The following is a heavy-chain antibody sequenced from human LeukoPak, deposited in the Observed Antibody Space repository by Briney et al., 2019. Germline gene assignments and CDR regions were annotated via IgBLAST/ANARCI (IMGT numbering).Heavy chain of an antibody. CDR1: GFTFSDYY. V-gene: IGHV3-11*01. CDR2: ISSSGSTI. CDR3: ARDRLMYYYDSSAAFGI. Sequence: GGSLRLSCAASGFTFSDYYMSWIRQAPGKGLEWVSYISSSGSTIYYADSVKGRFTISRDNAKNSLYLQMNSLRAEDTAVYYCARDRLMYYYDSSAAFGIWGQGTMVTVSS. D-gene: IGHD3-22*01. J-gene: IGHJ3*02.